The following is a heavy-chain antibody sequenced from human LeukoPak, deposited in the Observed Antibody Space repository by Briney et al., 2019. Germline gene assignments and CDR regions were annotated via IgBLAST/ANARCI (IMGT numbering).Heavy chain of an antibody. CDR2: INHSGST. Sequence: SETLSLTCAVYGGSFSGYYWSWIRQPPGKGREWIGEINHSGSTNYNPSLKRRVTISVDTSKSQFSLKLSSVTAADTAVYYCARGGEMTTIGGYWGQGTLVTVSS. CDR1: GGSFSGYY. V-gene: IGHV4-34*01. CDR3: ARGGEMTTIGGY. J-gene: IGHJ4*02. D-gene: IGHD5-24*01.